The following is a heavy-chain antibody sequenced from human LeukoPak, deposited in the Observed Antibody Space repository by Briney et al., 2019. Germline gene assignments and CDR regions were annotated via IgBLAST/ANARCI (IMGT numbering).Heavy chain of an antibody. Sequence: GGSLRLSCAASGFTFSSYAMHWVRQAPGKGLEWVAVISYDGSNKYYADSVKGRFTISRDNSKNTLCLQMNSLRAEDTAVYYCARESSGGGLDYWGQGTLVTVSS. CDR3: ARESSGGGLDY. D-gene: IGHD3-10*01. J-gene: IGHJ4*02. V-gene: IGHV3-30-3*01. CDR1: GFTFSSYA. CDR2: ISYDGSNK.